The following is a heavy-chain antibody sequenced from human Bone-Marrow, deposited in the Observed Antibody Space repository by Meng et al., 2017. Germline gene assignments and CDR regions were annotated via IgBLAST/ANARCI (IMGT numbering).Heavy chain of an antibody. V-gene: IGHV3-20*04. J-gene: IGHJ6*02. CDR2: INWNGGST. CDR3: ARLGWLQSYYYYYGMDV. CDR1: GFTFDDYG. D-gene: IGHD5-24*01. Sequence: GGSLRLSCAVSGFTFDDYGMSWVRQAPGKGLEWVSGINWNGGSTGYADSVKGRFTISRDNAKNSLYLQMNSLRAEDTALYYCARLGWLQSYYYYYGMDVWGQGTTVTVSS.